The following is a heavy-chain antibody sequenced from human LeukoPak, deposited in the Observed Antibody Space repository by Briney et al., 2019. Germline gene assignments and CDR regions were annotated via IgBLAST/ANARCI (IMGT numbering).Heavy chain of an antibody. Sequence: ASVKVSCKASGYTFTSYGISWVRQAPGQGLEWMGWISAYNGNTNYAQKLRGRVTMTTDTSTSTAYMELRSLRSDDTAVYYCARDEEGSGSYYYYFDYWGQGTLVTVSS. CDR3: ARDEEGSGSYYYYFDY. CDR2: ISAYNGNT. V-gene: IGHV1-18*01. D-gene: IGHD3-10*01. CDR1: GYTFTSYG. J-gene: IGHJ4*02.